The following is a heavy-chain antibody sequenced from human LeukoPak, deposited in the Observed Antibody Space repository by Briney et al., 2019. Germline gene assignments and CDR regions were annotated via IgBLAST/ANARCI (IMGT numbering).Heavy chain of an antibody. V-gene: IGHV1-69*01. CDR1: GGTFSSYA. Sequence: WVKVSCKASGGTFSSYAISWVRQAPGQGLEWMGGIIPIFGTANYAQKFQGRVTITADESTSTAYMELSSLRSEDTAVYYCARDRDYDSSGYYKNYFDYWGQGTLVTASS. CDR3: ARDRDYDSSGYYKNYFDY. D-gene: IGHD3-22*01. J-gene: IGHJ4*02. CDR2: IIPIFGTA.